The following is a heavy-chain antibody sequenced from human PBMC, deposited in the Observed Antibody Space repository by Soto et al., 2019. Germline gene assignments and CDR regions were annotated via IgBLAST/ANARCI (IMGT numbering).Heavy chain of an antibody. Sequence: PXETLALTCTVSGGSISSYSWSWIRQPPGKGLEWIGYIYYSGSTNYNPSLKSRVTISVDTSKNQFSLKLSSVTAADTAVYYCARGTKRAAPDHWGQGALVTVS. CDR2: IYYSGST. D-gene: IGHD6-13*01. J-gene: IGHJ4*02. CDR3: ARGTKRAAPDH. V-gene: IGHV4-59*01. CDR1: GGSISSYS.